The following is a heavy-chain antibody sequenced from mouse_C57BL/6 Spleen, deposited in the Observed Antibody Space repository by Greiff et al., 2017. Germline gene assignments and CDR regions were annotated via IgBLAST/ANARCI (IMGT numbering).Heavy chain of an antibody. J-gene: IGHJ3*01. V-gene: IGHV1-26*01. Sequence: EVQLQQSGPELVKPGASVKISCKASGYTFTDYYMNWVKQSHGKSLEWIGDINPNNGGTSYNQKFKGKATLPVDKSSSTAYMELRSLTSEDSAVYYCARWGLGAWFAYWGQGTLVTVSA. CDR3: ARWGLGAWFAY. D-gene: IGHD2-4*01. CDR1: GYTFTDYY. CDR2: INPNNGGT.